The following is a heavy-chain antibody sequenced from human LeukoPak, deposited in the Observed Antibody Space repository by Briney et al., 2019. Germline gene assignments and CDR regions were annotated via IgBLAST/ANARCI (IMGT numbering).Heavy chain of an antibody. D-gene: IGHD3-10*01. CDR3: AAQEAYYYGSGSYL. Sequence: SETLSLTCTVSGGSISSYCWSWLRQPPGKGLEWIGYIYYSGSTNYNPSLKSRVTISVDTSKNQFSLKLSSVTAADTAVYYCAAQEAYYYGSGSYLWGQGTLVTVSS. CDR1: GGSISSYC. V-gene: IGHV4-59*12. J-gene: IGHJ5*02. CDR2: IYYSGST.